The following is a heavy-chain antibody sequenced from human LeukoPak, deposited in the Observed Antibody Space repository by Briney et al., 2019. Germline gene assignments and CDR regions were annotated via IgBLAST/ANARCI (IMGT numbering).Heavy chain of an antibody. D-gene: IGHD6-19*01. CDR1: GGSISSGDYY. Sequence: SETLSLICTVSGGSISSGDYYWSWIRQSPGKGLEWIGYIYYSGSTYYNPSLKSRVTLSIDTSKNHFSLKLSSVTAADTAVYYCARGAPYSSGWLAGYWGQGTLVTVSS. J-gene: IGHJ4*02. V-gene: IGHV4-30-4*01. CDR2: IYYSGST. CDR3: ARGAPYSSGWLAGY.